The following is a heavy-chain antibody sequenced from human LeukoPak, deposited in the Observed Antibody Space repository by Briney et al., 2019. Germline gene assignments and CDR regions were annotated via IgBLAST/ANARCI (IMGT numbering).Heavy chain of an antibody. CDR2: ISYDGSNK. J-gene: IGHJ4*02. D-gene: IGHD5-12*01. CDR3: GYSRYDFPFDY. V-gene: IGHV3-30*14. Sequence: PGGSLRLSCAASGFTFSSYAMHWVRQAPGEGREGVADISYDGSNKYYADSVKGRLTISRDNSKSTLYLQMNSLRAEDTAVYYCGYSRYDFPFDYWGQGTLVTVSS. CDR1: GFTFSSYA.